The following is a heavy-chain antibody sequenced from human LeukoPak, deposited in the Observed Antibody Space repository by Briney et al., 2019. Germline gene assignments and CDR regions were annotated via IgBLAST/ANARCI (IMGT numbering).Heavy chain of an antibody. J-gene: IGHJ3*02. Sequence: SETLSLTCTVSDGSITNYYWSWIRQPPGKGLEWIGHIYYSGSTNYNPSLKSRVTISLDTSKKQFSLNLSSVTAADTAVYYCARVSMRDRSGYYIDAFDIWGQGTMVTVSS. D-gene: IGHD3-22*01. CDR3: ARVSMRDRSGYYIDAFDI. CDR1: DGSITNYY. CDR2: IYYSGST. V-gene: IGHV4-59*01.